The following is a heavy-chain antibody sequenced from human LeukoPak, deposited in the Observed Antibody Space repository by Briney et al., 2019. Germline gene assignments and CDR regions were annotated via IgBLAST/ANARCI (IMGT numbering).Heavy chain of an antibody. V-gene: IGHV3-53*01. CDR2: IYSGGST. D-gene: IGHD6-13*01. CDR3: ANVEPGYIETPYFDY. Sequence: GGSLRLSCAASGFTVSNSYMSWVRQAPGEGLEWVSVIYSGGSTYYADSVKGRFTISRDNSKNTLYLQMNSLRAEDTAVYYCANVEPGYIETPYFDYWGQGTLVTVSS. CDR1: GFTVSNSY. J-gene: IGHJ4*02.